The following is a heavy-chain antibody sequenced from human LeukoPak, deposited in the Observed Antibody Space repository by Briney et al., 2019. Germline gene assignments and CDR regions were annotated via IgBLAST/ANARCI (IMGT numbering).Heavy chain of an antibody. J-gene: IGHJ4*02. D-gene: IGHD6-19*01. V-gene: IGHV3-30*02. CDR1: GFNIGNSG. CDR2: IAYDGSNK. CDR3: AREGGYSSGWSYFDY. Sequence: GGSLRLSCAASGFNIGNSGMHWVRQAPGKGLEWMTCIAYDGSNKYYAESVKGRFTISSDNSKNTLYLQMNSLRAEDTAVYYRAREGGYSSGWSYFDYWGQGTLVTVSS.